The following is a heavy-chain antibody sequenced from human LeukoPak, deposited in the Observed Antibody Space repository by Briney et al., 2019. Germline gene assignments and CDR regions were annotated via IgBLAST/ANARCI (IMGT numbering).Heavy chain of an antibody. J-gene: IGHJ4*02. CDR1: GYTFTSYD. CDR2: MNPNSGNT. CDR3: ARGAFRYCRGGSFYSDY. Sequence: ASVEVSCKASGYTFTSYDINWVRQATGQGLEWMGWMNPNSGNTGYAQKYQGRVNMTRNTSISTAYMELRSLRSEATAVYYCARGAFRYCRGGSFYSDYWGQGTLVTVSS. D-gene: IGHD2-15*01. V-gene: IGHV1-8*01.